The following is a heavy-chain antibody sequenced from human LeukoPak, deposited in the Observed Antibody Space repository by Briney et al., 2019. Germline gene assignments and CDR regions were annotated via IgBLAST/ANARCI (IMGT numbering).Heavy chain of an antibody. CDR1: GGTFSSYA. CDR3: AMSPVVGSRLLDY. CDR2: IIPILGIA. V-gene: IGHV1-69*04. Sequence: ASVKVSCKASGGTFSSYAISWVRQAPGQGLEWMGRIIPILGIANYAQKFQGRVTITADKSTSTAYMELSSLRSEDTAVYYCAMSPVVGSRLLDYWGQGTLVTVSS. J-gene: IGHJ4*02. D-gene: IGHD2-15*01.